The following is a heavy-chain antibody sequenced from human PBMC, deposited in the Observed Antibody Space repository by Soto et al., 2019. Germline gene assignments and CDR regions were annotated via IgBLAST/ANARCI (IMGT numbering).Heavy chain of an antibody. Sequence: QVQLQESGPGLVKPSQTLSLTCTVSGGSISNGDYYWSWIRQHPGKGLEWIGYIYYSGCTYYNPYLKSRVAISIDTSKNQFSLKLSSVTAADTAVYFCARANIVVVAATPGTFDIWGQGTMVTVSS. D-gene: IGHD2-15*01. J-gene: IGHJ3*02. CDR1: GGSISNGDYY. CDR2: IYYSGCT. V-gene: IGHV4-31*03. CDR3: ARANIVVVAATPGTFDI.